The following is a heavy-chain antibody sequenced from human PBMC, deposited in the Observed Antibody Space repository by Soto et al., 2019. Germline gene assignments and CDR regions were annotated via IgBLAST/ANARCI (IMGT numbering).Heavy chain of an antibody. CDR1: CGSISSSSYY. J-gene: IGHJ6*02. Sequence: SETLSLTCTVSCGSISSSSYYWGCIGQPPGNVLEWIGSIYYSGSTYCNPSLKSRVTISVDTSKNHFSLKLSSVTAADTAVYYCARQGGITIFGVVYYYYYYGMDVWGQGTTVT. CDR2: IYYSGST. D-gene: IGHD3-3*01. CDR3: ARQGGITIFGVVYYYYYYGMDV. V-gene: IGHV4-39*01.